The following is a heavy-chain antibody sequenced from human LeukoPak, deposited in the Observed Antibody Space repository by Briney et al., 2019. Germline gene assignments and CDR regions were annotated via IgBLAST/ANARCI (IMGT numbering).Heavy chain of an antibody. D-gene: IGHD4-17*01. CDR1: GYTFSNYG. Sequence: ASVKVSCKASGYTFSNYGFSWVRQAPGQGLEWMGWISAYDGNTNYAQKFKGRVTMTTDTFTSTAYMELRSLRSDDTAVYYCARDTNDYGDYHFQIHGMDVWGKGTTVTVSS. CDR3: ARDTNDYGDYHFQIHGMDV. J-gene: IGHJ6*04. V-gene: IGHV1-18*04. CDR2: ISAYDGNT.